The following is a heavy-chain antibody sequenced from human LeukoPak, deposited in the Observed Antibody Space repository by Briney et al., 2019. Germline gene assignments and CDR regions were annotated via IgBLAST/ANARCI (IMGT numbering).Heavy chain of an antibody. CDR1: GFTFSTYP. CDR2: ISYDGSNQ. V-gene: IGHV3-30*04. J-gene: IGHJ3*02. CDR3: ARSGVTRFGELLSGAFDI. Sequence: PGGSLRLSCAASGFTFSTYPMHWVRQAPGKGLEWVAVISYDGSNQYYPDSVKGRFTISGDNSKNTLYLQMTSLRAEDTALYYCARSGVTRFGELLSGAFDIWGQGTMVTVSS. D-gene: IGHD3-10*02.